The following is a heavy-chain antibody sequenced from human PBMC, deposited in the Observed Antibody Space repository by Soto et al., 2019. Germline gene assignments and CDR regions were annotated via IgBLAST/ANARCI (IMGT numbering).Heavy chain of an antibody. J-gene: IGHJ6*02. CDR1: GFTFSSYW. D-gene: IGHD6-19*01. CDR3: ARDTEWLGMDV. CDR2: IRQDGSNK. Sequence: PGGSLRLSCAASGFTFSSYWMSWVRQAPGKGLEWVANIRQDGSNKYYVDSVKGRFTISRDNSKNTLYLQMNSLRAEDTAVYYCARDTEWLGMDVWGQGTTVTVSS. V-gene: IGHV3-7*01.